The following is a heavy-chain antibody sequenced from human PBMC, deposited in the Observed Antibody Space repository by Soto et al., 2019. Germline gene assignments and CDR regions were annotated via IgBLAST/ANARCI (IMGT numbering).Heavy chain of an antibody. Sequence: GGSLRLSCAASGFTFSSYSMNWVRQAPGKGLEWVSSISSSSSYIYYADSVKGRFTISRDNAKNSLYLQMNSLRAEDTAVYYCARDPSSSSELGYLDYWGQGTLVTVSS. V-gene: IGHV3-21*01. J-gene: IGHJ4*02. CDR1: GFTFSSYS. CDR3: ARDPSSSSELGYLDY. D-gene: IGHD6-6*01. CDR2: ISSSSSYI.